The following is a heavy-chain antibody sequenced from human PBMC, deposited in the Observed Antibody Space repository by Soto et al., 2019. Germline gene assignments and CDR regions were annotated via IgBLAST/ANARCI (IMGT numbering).Heavy chain of an antibody. Sequence: GGSLRLSCAASGFTFSSYGMHWVRQAPGKGLEWVAVIWYDGSNKYYADSVKGRFTISRDNSKNTLYLQMNSLRAEDTAVYYCARDWEGISRFIGYFDYWGQGTLVTVSS. D-gene: IGHD1-26*01. V-gene: IGHV3-33*01. J-gene: IGHJ4*02. CDR3: ARDWEGISRFIGYFDY. CDR2: IWYDGSNK. CDR1: GFTFSSYG.